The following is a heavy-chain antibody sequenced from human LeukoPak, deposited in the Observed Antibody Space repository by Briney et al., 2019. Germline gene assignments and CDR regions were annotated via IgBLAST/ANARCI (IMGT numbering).Heavy chain of an antibody. CDR3: ARSAFLVTAPGLYYFDY. J-gene: IGHJ4*02. CDR1: GGSISSYY. Sequence: PSETLSLTCTISGGSISSYYWSWIRQPAGKGLEWIGHIYNSGSTNYNPSLKGRVTMSVATAKNQFSLHLSSVTAADTAVYYCARSAFLVTAPGLYYFDYWGQGTLVAVSS. V-gene: IGHV4-4*07. CDR2: IYNSGST. D-gene: IGHD6-13*01.